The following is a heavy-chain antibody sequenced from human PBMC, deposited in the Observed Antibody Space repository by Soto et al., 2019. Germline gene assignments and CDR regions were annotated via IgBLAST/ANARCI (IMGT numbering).Heavy chain of an antibody. CDR1: GFTLSSYW. J-gene: IGHJ1*01. Sequence: EVQLVESGGGLVQPGGSLRLSCVASGFTLSSYWMYWVRQVPGKGLLWVSRISTDGSKTEYADSVKGRFTISRDNAKSAIYLQMDSLRVEDMGVYYCARGPGHGGSYFEHWGQGTLVTVSS. V-gene: IGHV3-74*03. CDR2: ISTDGSKT. CDR3: ARGPGHGGSYFEH. D-gene: IGHD5-12*01.